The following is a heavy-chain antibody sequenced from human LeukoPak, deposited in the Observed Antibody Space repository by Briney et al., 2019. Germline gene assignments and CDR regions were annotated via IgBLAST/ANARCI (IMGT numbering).Heavy chain of an antibody. CDR2: INHSGST. CDR3: ARRGTYCSGGSCYSAYYGMDV. CDR1: GGSFSGYY. Sequence: SETLSLTCAAYGGSFSGYYWSWIRQPPGKGLEWIGEINHSGSTNYNPSLKSRVTISVDTSKNQFSLKLSSVTAADTAVYYCARRGTYCSGGSCYSAYYGMDVWGQGTTVTVSS. D-gene: IGHD2-15*01. V-gene: IGHV4-34*01. J-gene: IGHJ6*02.